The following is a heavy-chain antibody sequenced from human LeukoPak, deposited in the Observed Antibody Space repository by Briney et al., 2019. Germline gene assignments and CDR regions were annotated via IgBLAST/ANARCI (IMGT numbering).Heavy chain of an antibody. CDR1: GFTFSTYW. V-gene: IGHV3-7*01. CDR2: INEDGSQI. D-gene: IGHD6-6*01. CDR3: ASSSYSSSSS. Sequence: PGGSLRLSCTASGFTFSTYWMIWVRQAPGKGLEWVANINEDGSQIYYVASVEGRFTISRDNAKNSLFLQMNSLRAEDTALYYCASSSYSSSSSRGQGTLVTVSS. J-gene: IGHJ4*02.